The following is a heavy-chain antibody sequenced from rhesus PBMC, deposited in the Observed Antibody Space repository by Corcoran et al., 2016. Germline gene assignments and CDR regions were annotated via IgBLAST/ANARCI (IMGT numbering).Heavy chain of an antibody. D-gene: IGHD4-23*01. J-gene: IGHJ5-1*01. CDR1: GGSISSSY. Sequence: QLQLQESGPGLVKPSETLSVTCAVSGGSISSSYWSWIRQAPGKGLEWIGYIYGSGRSTNYHPSLKSRVTLSLDTSKNQFSLKLSSVTAADTAVYYCASSTVTTFGRFDVWGPGVLVTVSS. CDR3: ASSTVTTFGRFDV. V-gene: IGHV4-169*02. CDR2: IYGSGRST.